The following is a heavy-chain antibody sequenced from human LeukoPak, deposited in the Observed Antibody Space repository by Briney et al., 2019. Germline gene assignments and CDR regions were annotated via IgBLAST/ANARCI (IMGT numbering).Heavy chain of an antibody. Sequence: KPSETLSLTCTVSGYSISSGYYWGWIRQPPGKGLEWIGSIYHSGSTYYNPSLKSRVAISVDTSKNQFSLKLSSVTAADTAVYYCARDETPPFDYWGQGTPVTVSS. V-gene: IGHV4-38-2*02. J-gene: IGHJ4*02. CDR2: IYHSGST. CDR3: ARDETPPFDY. CDR1: GYSISSGYY.